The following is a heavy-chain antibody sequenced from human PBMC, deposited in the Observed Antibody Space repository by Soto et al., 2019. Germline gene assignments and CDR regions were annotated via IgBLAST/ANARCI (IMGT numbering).Heavy chain of an antibody. D-gene: IGHD3-10*01. CDR1: GVTFDDYA. CDR3: AKDGDTYFAY. V-gene: IGHV3-9*01. J-gene: IGHJ4*02. CDR2: ISWNRGSI. Sequence: EVQLVESGGGLVQPGRSLRLSCAASGVTFDDYAMHWVRQDPGKGLEWVSGISWNRGSIGYADSVKGRFTISRDNAKNSLYLKMNSLRAEDTALYYCAKDGDTYFAYLGQGTLVTVSS.